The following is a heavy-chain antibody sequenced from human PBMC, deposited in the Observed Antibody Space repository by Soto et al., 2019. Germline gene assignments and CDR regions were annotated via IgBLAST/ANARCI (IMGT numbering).Heavy chain of an antibody. CDR2: FDPEDGET. CDR1: GYTLTELS. J-gene: IGHJ4*02. Sequence: ASVKVSCKVSGYTLTELSMHWVRQAPGKGLEWMGGFDPEDGETIYAQKFQGRVTMTEDTSTDTAYMELSSLRSEDTAVYYCATLSLWCYYGSGSYFDYWGQGTLVTVSS. D-gene: IGHD3-10*01. CDR3: ATLSLWCYYGSGSYFDY. V-gene: IGHV1-24*01.